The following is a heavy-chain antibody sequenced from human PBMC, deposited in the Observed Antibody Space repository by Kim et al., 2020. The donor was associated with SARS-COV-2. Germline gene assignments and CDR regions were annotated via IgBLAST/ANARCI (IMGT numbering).Heavy chain of an antibody. CDR3: ARGRVAARCFDF. CDR2: ISNPATTI. Sequence: GGSLRLSCAASGFTFSEFYMGWIRQPPGKGLEWLSYISNPATTIYYADSVKGRFTISRDNTKNSLYLEMNGLRVDDTAVYFCARGRVAARCFDFWGQGTLVTVSS. V-gene: IGHV3-11*01. J-gene: IGHJ4*02. CDR1: GFTFSEFY. D-gene: IGHD6-6*01.